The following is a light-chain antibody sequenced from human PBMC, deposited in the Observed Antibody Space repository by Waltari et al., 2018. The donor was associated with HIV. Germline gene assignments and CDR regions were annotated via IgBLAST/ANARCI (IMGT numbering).Light chain of an antibody. CDR3: AAWDDSLNGLWV. CDR2: TDN. Sequence: QSVLTQPPSVSGTPGQRVTISCSGASSNIGRNTVNWFQLLPGTAPKLLIYTDNPRPSGVPDRFSGSNSGTSASLAISGLQSEDEADYFCAAWDDSLNGLWVFGGGTKLTVL. J-gene: IGLJ3*02. V-gene: IGLV1-44*01. CDR1: SSNIGRNT.